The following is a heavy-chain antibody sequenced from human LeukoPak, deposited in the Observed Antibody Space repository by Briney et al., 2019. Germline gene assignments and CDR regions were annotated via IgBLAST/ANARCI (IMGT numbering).Heavy chain of an antibody. V-gene: IGHV1-69*13. CDR1: GGTFSSYA. J-gene: IGHJ4*02. CDR3: AKFDYGGNLFDY. D-gene: IGHD4-23*01. Sequence: SVKVSCKASGGTFSSYAISWVRQAPGQGLEWMGGIIPIFGTANYAQKFQGRVTITADESTSTAYMELSSLRSEDTAVYYCAKFDYGGNLFDYWGQGTLVTASS. CDR2: IIPIFGTA.